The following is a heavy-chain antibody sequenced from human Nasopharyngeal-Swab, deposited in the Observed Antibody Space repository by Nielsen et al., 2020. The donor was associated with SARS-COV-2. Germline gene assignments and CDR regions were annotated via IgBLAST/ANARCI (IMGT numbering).Heavy chain of an antibody. CDR2: ISGSGGST. D-gene: IGHD2-2*01. Sequence: GESLKISCAASGFTFSSYAMSWVRQAPGKGLEWVSAISGSGGSTYYADSVKGRFTISRDNSKNTLYLQMNSLRAEDTAVYYCAKSSRIVVVPAAKWFDPWGQGTLVTVPQ. CDR3: AKSSRIVVVPAAKWFDP. J-gene: IGHJ5*02. V-gene: IGHV3-23*01. CDR1: GFTFSSYA.